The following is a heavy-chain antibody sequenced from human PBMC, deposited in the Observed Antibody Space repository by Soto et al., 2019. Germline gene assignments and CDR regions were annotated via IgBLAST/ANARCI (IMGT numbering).Heavy chain of an antibody. D-gene: IGHD5-12*01. CDR2: IYSGGST. J-gene: IGHJ4*02. CDR3: AREGGYSGYDFAYYFDY. CDR1: GFTVSSYY. Sequence: PGGSLRLSCAASGFTVSSYYMSWARQAQGKGLEWVSVIYSGGSTYYADSVKGRFTISRDNSKNTLYLQMNSLRAEDTAVYYCAREGGYSGYDFAYYFDYWGQGTLVTVSS. V-gene: IGHV3-53*01.